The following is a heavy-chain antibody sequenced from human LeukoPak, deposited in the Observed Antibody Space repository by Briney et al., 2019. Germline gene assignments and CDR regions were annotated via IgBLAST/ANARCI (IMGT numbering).Heavy chain of an antibody. CDR2: IYYSGST. J-gene: IGHJ6*03. D-gene: IGHD6-13*01. V-gene: IGHV4-59*12. CDR3: ARDSRIAARGYYMDV. Sequence: PSETLSLTCTVSGGSISSYYWSWIRQPPGKGLEWIGYIYYSGSTNYNPSLKSRVTISVDTSKNQFSLKLSSVTAADTAVYYCARDSRIAARGYYMDVWGKGTTVTVSS. CDR1: GGSISSYY.